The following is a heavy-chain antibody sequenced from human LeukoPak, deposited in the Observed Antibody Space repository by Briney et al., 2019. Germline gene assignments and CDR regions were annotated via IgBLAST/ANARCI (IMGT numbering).Heavy chain of an antibody. CDR1: GGSISSSSYY. D-gene: IGHD3-22*01. Sequence: PSETLSLTCTVSGGSISSSSYYWGWIRQPPGKGLEWIGSIHYSGSTYYNPSLKSRVTISVDTSKNQFSLKLSSVTAADTAVYYCARLTYYYDSSGYYYAEPDAFDIWGQGTMVTVSS. CDR3: ARLTYYYDSSGYYYAEPDAFDI. V-gene: IGHV4-39*01. CDR2: IHYSGST. J-gene: IGHJ3*02.